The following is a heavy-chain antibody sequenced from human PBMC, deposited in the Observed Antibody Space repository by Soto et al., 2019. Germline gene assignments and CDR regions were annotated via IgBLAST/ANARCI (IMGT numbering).Heavy chain of an antibody. J-gene: IGHJ4*02. Sequence: QVQLQPWGAGLLKPSETLSLTCADYGGSFSGYYWSWIRQPPGKGLEWIGEINHSGSTNYNPSLKSQLTISVDTSKTQFSLKLSSVTAADTAVYYCAPIPRPTTVTSGVGYWGQGTLVTVSS. V-gene: IGHV4-34*01. D-gene: IGHD4-17*01. CDR3: APIPRPTTVTSGVGY. CDR1: GGSFSGYY. CDR2: INHSGST.